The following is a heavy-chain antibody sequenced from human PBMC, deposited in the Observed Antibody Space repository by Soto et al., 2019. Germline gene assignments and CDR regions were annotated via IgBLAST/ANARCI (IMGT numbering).Heavy chain of an antibody. Sequence: EVQLLESGGGLVQSGESLTLSCVASQFTFNIDAMTWVRQAPGKGLEWVSSMSGSGASIYYADSVKGRFTISRDKSKKKLYLQMNSLRAEDTAVYWCARDNWNGAYYGLDVWGQGTTVTVS. D-gene: IGHD1-20*01. CDR2: MSGSGASI. J-gene: IGHJ6*02. CDR1: QFTFNIDA. V-gene: IGHV3-23*01. CDR3: ARDNWNGAYYGLDV.